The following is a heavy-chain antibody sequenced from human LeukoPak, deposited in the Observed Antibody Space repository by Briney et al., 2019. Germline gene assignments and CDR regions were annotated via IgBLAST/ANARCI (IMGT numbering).Heavy chain of an antibody. V-gene: IGHV4-38-2*02. CDR2: MYHSGST. Sequence: SANLSLTCTVSGYSISRGYYWGWIRQPPGKGLEWSGSMYHSGSTYCNPSLKSRVTISVDTSKNQFSLKLSSVTAADTAVYYCARDEYSSSWGDYYYCMDVWGKGTTVTVSS. J-gene: IGHJ6*03. CDR1: GYSISRGYY. D-gene: IGHD6-13*01. CDR3: ARDEYSSSWGDYYYCMDV.